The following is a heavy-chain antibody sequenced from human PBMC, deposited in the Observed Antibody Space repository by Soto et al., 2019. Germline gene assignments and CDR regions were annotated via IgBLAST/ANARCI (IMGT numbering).Heavy chain of an antibody. J-gene: IGHJ6*02. CDR3: ARVPSGSVSYYNNYYYYGMDV. CDR2: IIPIFGTA. Sequence: SVKVSCKASGGTFSSYAISWVRQAPGQGLEWMGGIIPIFGTANYAQKFQGRVTITADEATSTAYMELSSLRSEDTAVYYCARVPSGSVSYYNNYYYYGMDVWGQGTTVTVSS. CDR1: GGTFSSYA. D-gene: IGHD3-10*01. V-gene: IGHV1-69*13.